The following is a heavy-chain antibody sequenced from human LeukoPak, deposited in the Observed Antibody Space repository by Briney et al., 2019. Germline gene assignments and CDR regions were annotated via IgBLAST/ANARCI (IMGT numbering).Heavy chain of an antibody. CDR2: ISWNSGSI. V-gene: IGHV3-9*01. CDR1: GFTFDDYA. Sequence: PGGSLRLSCAASGFTFDDYAMHWVRQAPGKGLEWVSGISWNSGSIGYADSVKGRFTISRDNAKNSLYLQMNSLRAEDTALYHCARYYYGSGSYFDYYGMDVWGQGTTVTVSS. CDR3: ARYYYGSGSYFDYYGMDV. D-gene: IGHD3-10*01. J-gene: IGHJ6*02.